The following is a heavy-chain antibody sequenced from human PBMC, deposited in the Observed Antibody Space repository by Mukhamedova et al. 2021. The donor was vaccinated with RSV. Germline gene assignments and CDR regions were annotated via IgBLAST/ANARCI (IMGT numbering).Heavy chain of an antibody. V-gene: IGHV3-21*01. CDR3: AREVGIAATLKPKTFFDY. CDR2: ISSSSSYI. J-gene: IGHJ4*02. Sequence: ISSSSSYIYYADSVKGRFTISRDNAKNSLYLQMNSLRAEDTAVYYCAREVGIAATLKPKTFFDYWGQGTLVTVSS. D-gene: IGHD6-25*01.